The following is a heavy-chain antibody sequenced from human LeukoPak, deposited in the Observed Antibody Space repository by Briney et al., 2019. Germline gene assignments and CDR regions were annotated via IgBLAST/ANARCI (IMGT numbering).Heavy chain of an antibody. CDR3: AELGITMIGGV. V-gene: IGHV3-74*01. Sequence: GGSLRLSCAASRFTFNTYWMHWVRQAPGKGLVWVSRIDSDGNSTAYADSVKGRFTISRDNAKNSLYLQMNSLRAEDTAVYYCAELGITMIGGVWGKGTTVTVSS. CDR2: IDSDGNST. D-gene: IGHD3-10*02. CDR1: RFTFNTYW. J-gene: IGHJ6*04.